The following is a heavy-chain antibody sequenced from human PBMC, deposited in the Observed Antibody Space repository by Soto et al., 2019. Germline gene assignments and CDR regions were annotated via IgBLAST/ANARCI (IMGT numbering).Heavy chain of an antibody. CDR1: GDSVSSNSAA. CDR3: ARDVSSGYYSYYYYGMDV. D-gene: IGHD3-22*01. V-gene: IGHV6-1*01. J-gene: IGHJ6*02. Sequence: QTLSLTCAISGDSVSSNSAAWNWIRQSPSRGLEWLGRTYYRSKWYNDYAVSVKSRITINPDTSKNQFSLQLNSVTPEDTAVYYCARDVSSGYYSYYYYGMDVWGQGTTVTVSS. CDR2: TYYRSKWYN.